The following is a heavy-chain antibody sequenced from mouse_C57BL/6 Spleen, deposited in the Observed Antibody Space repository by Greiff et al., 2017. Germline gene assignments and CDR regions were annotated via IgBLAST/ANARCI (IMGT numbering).Heavy chain of an antibody. V-gene: IGHV3-6*01. J-gene: IGHJ2*01. CDR3: ARDDGSYFDY. CDR2: ISYDGSN. Sequence: DVKLVESGPGLVKPSQSLSLTCSVTGYSITSGYYWNWIRQFPGNKLEWMGYISYDGSNNYNPSLKNRISITRDTSKNQFFLKLNSVTTEDTATYYCARDDGSYFDYWGQGTTLTVSS. CDR1: GYSITSGYY. D-gene: IGHD2-3*01.